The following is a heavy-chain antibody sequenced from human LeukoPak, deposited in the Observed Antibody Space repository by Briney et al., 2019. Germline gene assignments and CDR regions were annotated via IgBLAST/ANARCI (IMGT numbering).Heavy chain of an antibody. V-gene: IGHV3-21*06. Sequence: GGSLRLSCAASGFTVSSSYMSWVRQAPGKGLEWVSSVSGTSEYIYYADSVRGRFTISRDNAKNTVYLQMNSLRAEDTAVYYCARWYSSGWYSDYWGQGTLVTVSS. CDR1: GFTVSSSY. CDR2: VSGTSEYI. D-gene: IGHD6-19*01. J-gene: IGHJ4*02. CDR3: ARWYSSGWYSDY.